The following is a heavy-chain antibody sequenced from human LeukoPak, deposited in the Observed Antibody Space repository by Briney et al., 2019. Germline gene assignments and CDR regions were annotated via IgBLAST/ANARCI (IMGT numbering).Heavy chain of an antibody. CDR2: IYPGDSDT. D-gene: IGHD2-15*01. CDR3: ARLPYCSGGSCYSTGLYGMDV. J-gene: IGHJ6*02. Sequence: GEPLKISCKGSGYSFTSYWIGWVRQMPGKGLEWMGIIYPGDSDTRYSPSFQGQVTISADKSISTAYLQWSSLKASDTAMYYCARLPYCSGGSCYSTGLYGMDVWGQGTTVAVSS. V-gene: IGHV5-51*01. CDR1: GYSFTSYW.